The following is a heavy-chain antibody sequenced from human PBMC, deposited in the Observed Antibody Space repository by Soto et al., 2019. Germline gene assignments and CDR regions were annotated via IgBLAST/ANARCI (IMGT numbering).Heavy chain of an antibody. V-gene: IGHV1-2*02. CDR2: IGPESGAT. CDR1: GYTFTGHY. Sequence: ASVKVSCKTSGYTFTGHYIHWVRQAPEQGPEWVGEIGPESGATRYAQKFQGRVTMTRDMSTTTVYMELNNASPDDTAVYYCGRRRRGQLVVFYWGQGTPVTSPQ. J-gene: IGHJ4*02. CDR3: GRRRRGQLVVFY. D-gene: IGHD1-1*01.